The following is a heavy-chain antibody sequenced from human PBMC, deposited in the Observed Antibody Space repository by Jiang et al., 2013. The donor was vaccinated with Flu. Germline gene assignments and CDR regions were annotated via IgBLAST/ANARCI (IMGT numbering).Heavy chain of an antibody. J-gene: IGHJ4*02. CDR3: AHRPPGYSSSWCSFDY. D-gene: IGHD6-13*01. CDR1: GFSLSTSGVG. CDR2: IYWDDDK. Sequence: KPTQTLTLTCTFSGFSLSTSGVGVGWIRQPPGKALEWLALIYWDDDKRYSPSLKSRPTITKDTSKNQVVLTMTNMDPVDTATYYCAHRPPGYSSSWCSFDYWGQGTLVTVSS. V-gene: IGHV2-5*02.